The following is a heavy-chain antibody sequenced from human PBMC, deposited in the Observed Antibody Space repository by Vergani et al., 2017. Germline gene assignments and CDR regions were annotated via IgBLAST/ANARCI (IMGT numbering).Heavy chain of an antibody. CDR3: AATNTMQDAFDI. CDR1: GFTVSSNY. CDR2: IYSGGST. Sequence: EVQLVESGGGLIQPGGSLRLSCAASGFTVSSNYMSWVRQAPGKGLEWVSVIYSGGSTYYADSVKGRFTISRDNSISTAYLQWSSLKASDTAMYYCAATNTMQDAFDIWGQGTMVTVSS. V-gene: IGHV3-53*01. J-gene: IGHJ3*02. D-gene: IGHD3-10*01.